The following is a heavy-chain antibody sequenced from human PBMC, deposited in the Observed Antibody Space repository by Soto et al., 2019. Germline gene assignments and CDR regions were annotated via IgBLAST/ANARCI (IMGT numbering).Heavy chain of an antibody. CDR1: GGTFSSYT. CDR3: ATERDMTSVTPGYFDY. J-gene: IGHJ4*02. Sequence: QVQLVQSGAEVKKPGSSVKVSCKASGGTFSSYTISWVRQAPGQRLEWMGRIIPILNIANYAQNFQGRVTITXXKXTXXAYMELSSLRSEDTAVYYCATERDMTSVTPGYFDYWGQGTLVTVSS. V-gene: IGHV1-69*08. D-gene: IGHD4-17*01. CDR2: IIPILNIA.